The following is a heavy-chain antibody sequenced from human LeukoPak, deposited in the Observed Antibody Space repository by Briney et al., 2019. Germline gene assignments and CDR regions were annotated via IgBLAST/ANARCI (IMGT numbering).Heavy chain of an antibody. CDR2: INHNGNVN. CDR3: ARGGGLDV. V-gene: IGHV3-7*03. CDR1: GVTYSSYW. J-gene: IGHJ6*02. Sequence: PGGSLRLSCAASGVTYSSYWMNWARQARGKGLEWVASINHNGNVNYYVDSVKGRFTISRDNAKNSLYLQMSNLRAEDTAVYFCARGGGLDVWGQGATVTVSS. D-gene: IGHD3-16*01.